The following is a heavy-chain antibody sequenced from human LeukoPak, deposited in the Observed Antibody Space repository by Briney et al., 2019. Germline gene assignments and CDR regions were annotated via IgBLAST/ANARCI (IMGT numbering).Heavy chain of an antibody. CDR3: ARDQIGYYYGMDV. CDR2: IIPILGIA. CDR1: GGTFSSYA. D-gene: IGHD2-21*01. J-gene: IGHJ6*02. V-gene: IGHV1-69*04. Sequence: SVKVSCKASGGTFSSYAISWVRQAPGQGLEWMGRIIPILGIANYAQKFQGRVTITADKSTSTAYMELSSLRSEDTAVYYCARDQIGYYYGMDVWGQGTTVTVSS.